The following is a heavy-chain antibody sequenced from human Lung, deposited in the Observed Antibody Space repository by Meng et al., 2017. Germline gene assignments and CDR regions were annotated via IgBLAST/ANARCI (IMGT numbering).Heavy chain of an antibody. CDR2: IYHSGST. V-gene: IGHV4-4*02. J-gene: IGHJ4*02. CDR3: TKNDFYCLGY. Sequence: QVQLQDAGPGLVKPSGTLSLTCAVSGGSISSDNWWSWVRQPSGKGLEWIGEIYHSGSTNYNPSLKSRITISVDKPKNQFSLTLSSVTAADTAVYYCTKNDFYCLGYWGQGTLVTVSS. CDR1: GGSISSDNW. D-gene: IGHD2-21*01.